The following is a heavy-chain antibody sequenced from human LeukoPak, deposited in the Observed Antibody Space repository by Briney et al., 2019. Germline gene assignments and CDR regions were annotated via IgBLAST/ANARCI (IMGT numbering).Heavy chain of an antibody. V-gene: IGHV3-30*02. Sequence: GGSLRLSCAATGFTFCNNDMHWVRQAPGKGLEWVACIEYDGGNKYYADSVKGRFTISRDNAANTLYLQMNSLTTEDTAVYSCAKRGPPPNTYGNWIDPWGQGTLVTVSS. CDR2: IEYDGGNK. D-gene: IGHD2/OR15-2a*01. J-gene: IGHJ5*02. CDR3: AKRGPPPNTYGNWIDP. CDR1: GFTFCNND.